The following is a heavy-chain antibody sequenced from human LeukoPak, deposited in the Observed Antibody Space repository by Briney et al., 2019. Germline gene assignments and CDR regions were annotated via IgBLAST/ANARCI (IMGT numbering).Heavy chain of an antibody. Sequence: KSSETLSLTCAVYGGSFSGYYWSWIRQPPGKGLEWIGEINHSGSTNYNPSLKSRVTISVDTSKNQFSLKLSSVTAADTAVYYCARKGSSSWYYLSFFDYWGQGTLVTVSS. CDR2: INHSGST. V-gene: IGHV4-34*01. CDR3: ARKGSSSWYYLSFFDY. J-gene: IGHJ4*02. D-gene: IGHD6-13*01. CDR1: GGSFSGYY.